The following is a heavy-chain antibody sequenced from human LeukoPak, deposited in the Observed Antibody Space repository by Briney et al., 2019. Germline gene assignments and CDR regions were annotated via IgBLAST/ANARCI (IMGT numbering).Heavy chain of an antibody. J-gene: IGHJ4*02. Sequence: GGSLRLSCAASGFTFSSYWMSWGRQAPGKGLEWVAHIKQDGSEEYYVDPVKGRFTISRDNAKNSLYLQMNSLRAEDTAVYYCARHIRGSSSSCFDYWGQGTLVTVSS. CDR3: ARHIRGSSSSCFDY. V-gene: IGHV3-7*05. D-gene: IGHD6-6*01. CDR2: IKQDGSEE. CDR1: GFTFSSYW.